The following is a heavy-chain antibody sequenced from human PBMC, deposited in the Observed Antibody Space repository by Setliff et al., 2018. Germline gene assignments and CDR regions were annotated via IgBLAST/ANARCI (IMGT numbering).Heavy chain of an antibody. CDR2: IYYSGST. CDR1: GDSISSYY. CDR3: ARAVDSSGYFPYWYFDL. Sequence: SETLSLTCTVSGDSISSYYWSWIRQPPGKGLEWIGYIYYSGSTNYNPSLKSRVTMSVATFENHFSLKLNSLTAADTAVYFCARAVDSSGYFPYWYFDLWGRGALVTVSS. D-gene: IGHD3-22*01. J-gene: IGHJ2*01. V-gene: IGHV4-59*01.